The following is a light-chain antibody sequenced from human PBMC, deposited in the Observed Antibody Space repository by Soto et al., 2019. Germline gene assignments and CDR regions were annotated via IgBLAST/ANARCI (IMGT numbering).Light chain of an antibody. V-gene: IGLV2-14*01. J-gene: IGLJ1*01. CDR3: SSFTSTTSLYV. Sequence: QSVLAQPASVSGSPGQSITIPCTGTGSDIAGYNYVSWFQQHPGKAPKLMMYQVTIRPSGVSNRFSGAKSGNTASLTISGLQAEDEAEYYCSSFTSTTSLYVFGTG. CDR2: QVT. CDR1: GSDIAGYNY.